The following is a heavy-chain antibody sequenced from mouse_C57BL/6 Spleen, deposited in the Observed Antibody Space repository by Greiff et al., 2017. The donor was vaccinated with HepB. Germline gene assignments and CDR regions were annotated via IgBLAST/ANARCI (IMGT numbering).Heavy chain of an antibody. CDR2: ISYDGSN. V-gene: IGHV3-6*01. J-gene: IGHJ4*01. CDR1: GYSITSGYY. CDR3: ARDFTTVVARNYYAMDY. Sequence: DVKLVESGPGLVKPSQSLSLTCSVTGYSITSGYYWNWIRQFPGNKLEWMGYISYDGSNNYNPSLKNRISITRDTSKNQFFLKLNSVTTEDTATYYCARDFTTVVARNYYAMDYWGQGTSVTVSS. D-gene: IGHD1-1*01.